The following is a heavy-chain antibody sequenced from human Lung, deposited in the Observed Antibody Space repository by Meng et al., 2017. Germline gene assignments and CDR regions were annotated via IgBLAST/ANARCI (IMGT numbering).Heavy chain of an antibody. J-gene: IGHJ2*01. V-gene: IGHV1-18*01. CDR1: GYIFTNYD. D-gene: IGHD6-13*01. Sequence: QVQLVQFVADAKKPGASMKVSCKASGYIFTNYDISWVRQAPGQGLEWMGWISVKNGEAKYPQNFQGRVTMTTDTTTSTAYMELRSLTSDDTAVYYCARYVPNGSFWYFDFWGRGTLVTVSS. CDR2: ISVKNGEA. CDR3: ARYVPNGSFWYFDF.